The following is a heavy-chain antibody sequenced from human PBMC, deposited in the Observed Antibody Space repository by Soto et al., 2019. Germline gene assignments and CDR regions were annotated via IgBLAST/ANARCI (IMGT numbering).Heavy chain of an antibody. V-gene: IGHV3-30*18. D-gene: IGHD5-12*01. Sequence: GGSLRLSCAASGFTFSSYGMHWVRQAPGKGLEWVAVISYDGSNKYYADSVKGRFTISRDNSKNTLYLQMNSLRAEDTAVYYCAKDGYSGYDWGQGTLVTVSS. CDR3: AKDGYSGYD. CDR1: GFTFSSYG. J-gene: IGHJ4*02. CDR2: ISYDGSNK.